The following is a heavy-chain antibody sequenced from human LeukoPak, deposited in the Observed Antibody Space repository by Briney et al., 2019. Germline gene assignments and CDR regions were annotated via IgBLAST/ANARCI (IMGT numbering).Heavy chain of an antibody. J-gene: IGHJ4*02. CDR1: GGTFSSYA. V-gene: IGHV1-69*13. CDR3: ARDGVGATKRGAFDY. CDR2: IIPIFDTA. Sequence: ASVKVSCKASGGTFSSYAISWVRQAPGQGLGWMGGIIPIFDTANYAQKFQGRVTITADESTSTAYMELSSLKSEDTAVYYCARDGVGATKRGAFDYWGQGTLVTVSS. D-gene: IGHD1-26*01.